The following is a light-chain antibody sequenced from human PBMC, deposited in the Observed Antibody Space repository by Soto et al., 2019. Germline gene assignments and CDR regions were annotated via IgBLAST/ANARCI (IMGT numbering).Light chain of an antibody. J-gene: IGKJ1*01. CDR2: DAS. Sequence: DIHMTQSPSSLSVSVGDRVTITCRTSHNINAWLAWYQQRPGQAPKLLIYDASTVQSGVLSRFSGSGSGTEFTLTISSRQPDDSATSYCQHYSHYSPWTFGQGTKVEIK. CDR1: HNINAW. CDR3: QHYSHYSPWT. V-gene: IGKV1-5*01.